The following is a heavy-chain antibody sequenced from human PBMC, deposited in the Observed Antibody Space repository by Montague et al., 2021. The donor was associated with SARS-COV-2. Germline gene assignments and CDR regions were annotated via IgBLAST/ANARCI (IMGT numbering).Heavy chain of an antibody. J-gene: IGHJ2*01. CDR1: GDSVSGDGAG. CDR2: TYYRSKWYS. D-gene: IGHD3-22*01. CDR3: TRGPYLGYYDSSGYYRPHTTRHFDL. Sequence: CAISGDSVSGDGAGWNWDRQSPSRGLEWLGRTYYRSKWYSDYAVSVKSRITINPDTSKNQISLQLNSVTPEDTAVYYCTRGPYLGYYDSSGYYRPHTTRHFDLWGRGTLVTVSS. V-gene: IGHV6-1*01.